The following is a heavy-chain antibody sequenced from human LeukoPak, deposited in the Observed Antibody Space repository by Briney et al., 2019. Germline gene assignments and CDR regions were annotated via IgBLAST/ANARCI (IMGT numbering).Heavy chain of an antibody. V-gene: IGHV3-23*01. CDR2: ISGSGGST. CDR3: AKGTIVVVVAVYDY. J-gene: IGHJ4*02. D-gene: IGHD2-15*01. Sequence: GGSLRLSCAASGLTFSSYAMSWVRQAPGKGLEWVSAISGSGGSTYYADSVKGRFTISRDNSKNTLYLQMNSLRAEDTAVYYCAKGTIVVVVAVYDYWGQGTLVTVSS. CDR1: GLTFSSYA.